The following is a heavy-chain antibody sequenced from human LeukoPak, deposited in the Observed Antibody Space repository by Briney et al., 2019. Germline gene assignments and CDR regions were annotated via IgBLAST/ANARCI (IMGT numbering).Heavy chain of an antibody. CDR3: ASGTYYYGSGSFF. J-gene: IGHJ4*02. D-gene: IGHD3-10*01. V-gene: IGHV1-69*05. CDR1: GGTFISYA. Sequence: SVKVSCKASGGTFISYAISWVRQAPGQGLEWMGRIIPIFGTANYAPKFQGRVKITTDESTSTAYMELSSLRSEDTAVYYCASGTYYYGSGSFFWGQGTLVTVPS. CDR2: IIPIFGTA.